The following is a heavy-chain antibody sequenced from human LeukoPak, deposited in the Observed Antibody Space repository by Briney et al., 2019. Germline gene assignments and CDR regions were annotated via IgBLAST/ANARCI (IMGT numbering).Heavy chain of an antibody. CDR3: ARELVDGGNSYYFDY. D-gene: IGHD4-23*01. Sequence: SETLSLTCTVSGVSISSYYWSWIRQPPGKGLEWIGYIYYSGSTNYNPSLKSRVTISVDTSKNQFSLKLSSVTAADTAVYYCARELVDGGNSYYFDYWGQGTLVTVSS. CDR2: IYYSGST. V-gene: IGHV4-59*12. CDR1: GVSISSYY. J-gene: IGHJ4*02.